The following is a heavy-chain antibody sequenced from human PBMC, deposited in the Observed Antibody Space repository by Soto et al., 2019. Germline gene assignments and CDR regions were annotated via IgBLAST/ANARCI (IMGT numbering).Heavy chain of an antibody. D-gene: IGHD6-19*01. CDR3: AIHRSGWYGPFDY. CDR1: GLTFSSYA. CDR2: ISGSGGST. V-gene: IGHV3-23*01. J-gene: IGHJ4*02. Sequence: EVQQLESGGGLVQPGGSLRLSCAASGLTFSSYAMSWVRQAPGKGLEWVSAISGSGGSTYYADSVKGRFTISRDNSKNTLYLQMNILRAEDTAVYYCAIHRSGWYGPFDYWGQGTLVTVSS.